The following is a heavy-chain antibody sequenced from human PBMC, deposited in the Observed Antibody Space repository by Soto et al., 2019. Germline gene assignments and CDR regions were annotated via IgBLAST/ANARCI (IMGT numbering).Heavy chain of an antibody. CDR1: GGTFSSYA. D-gene: IGHD2-2*03. CDR2: IIPIFGTA. J-gene: IGHJ3*02. V-gene: IGHV1-69*01. Sequence: QVQLVQSGAEVKKPGSSVKVSCKASGGTFSSYAISWVRQDPGQGLEWMGGIIPIFGTANYAQKFQGRVTITEDESTRTAYMALSSLRSEDTAVYYCAREVHGYCSSTSCPSVHAFDIWGQGTMVTVSS. CDR3: AREVHGYCSSTSCPSVHAFDI.